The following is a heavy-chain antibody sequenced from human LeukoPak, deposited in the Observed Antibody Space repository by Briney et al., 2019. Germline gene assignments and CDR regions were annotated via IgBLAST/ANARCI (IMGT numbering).Heavy chain of an antibody. CDR3: AKFGFCSSTTCPAPY. Sequence: GGTLRLSCSASGFTFTSSGMSWVRQAPGKGLEWVSAISGSGGSTYYADFVKGRLTISRDNSKNTLYLQINSLRAEDTAVYYCAKFGFCSSTTCPAPYWGQGTLVTVSS. V-gene: IGHV3-23*01. J-gene: IGHJ4*02. D-gene: IGHD2-2*01. CDR2: ISGSGGST. CDR1: GFTFTSSG.